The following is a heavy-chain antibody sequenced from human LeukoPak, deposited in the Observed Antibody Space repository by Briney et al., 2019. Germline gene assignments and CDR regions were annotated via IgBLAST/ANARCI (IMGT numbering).Heavy chain of an antibody. J-gene: IGHJ3*02. V-gene: IGHV5-10-1*01. Sequence: GESLKISCKGSGYSFTSYWIGWVRQMPGKGLEWMGRIDPSDSYTNYSPSFQGHVTISADKSISTAYLQWSSLKASDTAMYYCARHSMTTVTTDAFDIWGQGTMVTVSS. D-gene: IGHD4-17*01. CDR3: ARHSMTTVTTDAFDI. CDR1: GYSFTSYW. CDR2: IDPSDSYT.